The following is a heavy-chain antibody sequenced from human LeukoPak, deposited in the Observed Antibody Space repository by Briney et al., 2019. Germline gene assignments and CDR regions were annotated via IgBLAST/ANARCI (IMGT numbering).Heavy chain of an antibody. CDR2: IYYSGSA. D-gene: IGHD3-22*01. CDR1: GGSISSYY. Sequence: SETLSLTCTVSGGSISSYYWSWIRQPPGKGLEWIGYIYYSGSANFTPSLKSRVTISVDTSKSQFSLKLSSVTAADTAVYYCAKAYYDSSGFYFDYWGPGTLVTVSS. V-gene: IGHV4-59*01. J-gene: IGHJ4*02. CDR3: AKAYYDSSGFYFDY.